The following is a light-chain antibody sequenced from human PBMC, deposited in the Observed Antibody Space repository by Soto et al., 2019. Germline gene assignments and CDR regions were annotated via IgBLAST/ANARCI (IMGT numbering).Light chain of an antibody. Sequence: QSVLTQPPSASGTPGQRVTISCSGSSSNIGSNTVNWYQQLPGTAPKLLIYSNNQPPAGVPDRFSGSKSGTSASLAISGLQSEDEDDYYCAAWYDSLNGVVFGGGTKLTVL. J-gene: IGLJ2*01. CDR3: AAWYDSLNGVV. CDR2: SNN. V-gene: IGLV1-44*01. CDR1: SSNIGSNT.